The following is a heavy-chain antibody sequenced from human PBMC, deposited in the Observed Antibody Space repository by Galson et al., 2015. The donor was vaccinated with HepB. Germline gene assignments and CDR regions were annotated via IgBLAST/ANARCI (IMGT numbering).Heavy chain of an antibody. Sequence: QSGAEVKKPGDSLKIFCRGSFDDFARYWIAWVRQMPGKGLEWMGTSYLGASETTYSPSFQGQVTMSVDRSSRTAYLQWRSLKASDTAIYYCARIPEGLQLYFDIWGRGTLVIVSS. D-gene: IGHD1-14*01. CDR3: ARIPEGLQLYFDI. CDR1: FDDFARYW. CDR2: SYLGASET. V-gene: IGHV5-51*01. J-gene: IGHJ2*01.